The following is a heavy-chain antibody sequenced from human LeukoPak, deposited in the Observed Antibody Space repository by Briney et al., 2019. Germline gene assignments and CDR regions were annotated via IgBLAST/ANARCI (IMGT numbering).Heavy chain of an antibody. CDR1: GFIFSRDW. CDR3: ARDSNPGDSSGYYDAFDI. Sequence: QTGGSLRLSCATSGFIFSRDWMTWVRQAPGKGPEWVANIKGDGSKKNLVDSVKGRFTISRDNAKNSLYLEMSSLRAEDTAVYYCARDSNPGDSSGYYDAFDIWGQGTKVTVSS. D-gene: IGHD3-22*01. V-gene: IGHV3-7*03. CDR2: IKGDGSKK. J-gene: IGHJ3*02.